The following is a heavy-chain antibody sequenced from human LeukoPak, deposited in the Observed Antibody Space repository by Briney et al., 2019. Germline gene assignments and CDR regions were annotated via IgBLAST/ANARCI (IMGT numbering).Heavy chain of an antibody. V-gene: IGHV3-11*04. D-gene: IGHD4-23*01. CDR1: GFTFSDYY. CDR2: ISSSGSTI. Sequence: GGSLRLSCAASGFTFSDYYMSWIRQAPGKGLEWVSYISSSGSTIYYADSVKGRFTISRDNAKNSLYLQMNSLRAEDTAVYWCAGGIMTVVTRRDAFDIWGQGTVVTVSS. J-gene: IGHJ3*02. CDR3: AGGIMTVVTRRDAFDI.